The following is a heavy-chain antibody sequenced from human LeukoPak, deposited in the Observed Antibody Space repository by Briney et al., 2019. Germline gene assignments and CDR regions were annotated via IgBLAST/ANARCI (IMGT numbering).Heavy chain of an antibody. J-gene: IGHJ3*02. CDR3: AKGPPRYCSSTSCSRGAFDI. D-gene: IGHD2-2*01. V-gene: IGHV3-21*01. CDR2: ISSSGSAI. Sequence: PGGSLRLSCAASVFSFSDYSMNWVRQAPGKGLEWVSSISSSGSAIFYAASVKGRFTISRDNARKSLYMQMNSLRAEDTAVYYCAKGPPRYCSSTSCSRGAFDIWGQGTMVTVSS. CDR1: VFSFSDYS.